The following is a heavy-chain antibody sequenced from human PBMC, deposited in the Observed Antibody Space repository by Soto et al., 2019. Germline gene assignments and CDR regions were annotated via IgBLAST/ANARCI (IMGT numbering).Heavy chain of an antibody. CDR2: IHPSGQPI. CDR3: ARRASR. V-gene: IGHV3-48*03. Sequence: EVQLVESGGGLVHPGGSLRLSCAVSGFTFSSSEMYWVRQAPGKGLEWISYIHPSGQPIFYADSVKGRFTISRDNANNSLFLQMNSLRAEDTAVYYCARRASRWGQGTMVTVSS. CDR1: GFTFSSSE. D-gene: IGHD1-26*01. J-gene: IGHJ3*01.